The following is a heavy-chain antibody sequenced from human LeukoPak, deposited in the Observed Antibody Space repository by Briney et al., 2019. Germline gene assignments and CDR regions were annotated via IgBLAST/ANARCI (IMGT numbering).Heavy chain of an antibody. J-gene: IGHJ4*02. CDR1: GVTFSSYA. Sequence: GSSVKVSCKASGVTFSSYAISWGRQAPRQGLEWMGGIIPIFGTATYAQKFQGRVRIITDEATSTAYMELSSLRSEDTAVYYWARGAYYYDSSGYYHQYYFDYWGRGTLVTVSS. CDR2: IIPIFGTA. CDR3: ARGAYYYDSSGYYHQYYFDY. D-gene: IGHD3-22*01. V-gene: IGHV1-69*05.